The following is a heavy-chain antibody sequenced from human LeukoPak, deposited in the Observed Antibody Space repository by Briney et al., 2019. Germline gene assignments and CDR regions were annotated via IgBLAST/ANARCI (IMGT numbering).Heavy chain of an antibody. J-gene: IGHJ4*02. CDR2: ISSDGSSK. D-gene: IGHD6-13*01. Sequence: PGGSLRLSCATSGFTFSTYGMHWVRRAPGKGLEWVAVISSDGSSKSYADSVKGRFTISRDNSKNTLYLQMNSLRAEDTAIYYCANFRAAASLFWGQGTLVTVSS. V-gene: IGHV3-30*18. CDR1: GFTFSTYG. CDR3: ANFRAAASLF.